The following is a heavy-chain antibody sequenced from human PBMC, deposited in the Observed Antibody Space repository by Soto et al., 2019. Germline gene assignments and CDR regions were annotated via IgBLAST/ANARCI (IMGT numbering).Heavy chain of an antibody. CDR3: ARADYEILTGSYAMDV. Sequence: SETLSLTGTVSDDFISSYYWNWIRQPAGKGLEWIGRVSNNGATNYNPSLESRVTISVDTSKNQFSLKLTSVTAADTAVYFCARADYEILTGSYAMDVWGQGTTVTVS. D-gene: IGHD3-9*01. CDR1: DDFISSYY. V-gene: IGHV4-4*07. J-gene: IGHJ6*02. CDR2: VSNNGAT.